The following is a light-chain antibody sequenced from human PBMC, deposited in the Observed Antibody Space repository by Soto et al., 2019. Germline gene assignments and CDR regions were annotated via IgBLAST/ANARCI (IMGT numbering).Light chain of an antibody. CDR3: QQYYSYPRT. J-gene: IGKJ1*01. CDR2: AAS. Sequence: IQLTQSPSSFSASTGDRVTITCRASQGISSYLAWYQQKPGKAPKLLIYAASTLQSGVPSRFSGSGSGTDFTLTISCLQSEDFATYYCQQYYSYPRTFGQGTKVEIK. CDR1: QGISSY. V-gene: IGKV1-8*01.